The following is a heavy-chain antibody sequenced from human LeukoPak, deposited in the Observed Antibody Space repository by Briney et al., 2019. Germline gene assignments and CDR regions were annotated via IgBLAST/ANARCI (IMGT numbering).Heavy chain of an antibody. CDR2: VGGGGAST. Sequence: GSLRLSCAASGFTFSNYAMNWVRQAPGKGLEWVSTVGGGGASTYYADSMKGRFTISRGNSKSTLYLQMNSLRVEDTAVYYCAKKVGGYNAFDYWGQGTLVTVSS. CDR1: GFTFSNYA. V-gene: IGHV3-23*01. J-gene: IGHJ4*02. D-gene: IGHD5-24*01. CDR3: AKKVGGYNAFDY.